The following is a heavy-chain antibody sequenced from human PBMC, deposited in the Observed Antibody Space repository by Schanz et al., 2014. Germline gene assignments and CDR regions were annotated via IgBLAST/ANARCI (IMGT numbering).Heavy chain of an antibody. CDR2: IGGDASRT. CDR3: ARPPPLVRGIAGWFGP. CDR1: GFNFITFA. Sequence: EVHLVESGGGLVQPGGSLRLSCAASGFNFITFAMSWVRQAPGKGPEWVSAIGGDASRTYYADSVKGGFTISRDNSKTTLYPQMNSLGADDTAVYYCARPPPLVRGIAGWFGPWGQGSLVTVSS. V-gene: IGHV3-23*04. D-gene: IGHD3-10*01. J-gene: IGHJ5*02.